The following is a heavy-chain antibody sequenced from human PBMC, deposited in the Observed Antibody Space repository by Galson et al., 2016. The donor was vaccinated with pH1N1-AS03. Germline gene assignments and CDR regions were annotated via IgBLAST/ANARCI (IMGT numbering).Heavy chain of an antibody. CDR2: IDSDDDK. CDR1: GFSLTTNALR. CDR3: ARHHGDSAWFYFDY. D-gene: IGHD4-17*01. Sequence: PALVKPTQTLTLTCTVSGFSLTTNALRVSWIRQPPGKALEWLARIDSDDDKFYNTSLKTRLTISKDTSKNQVLLTMANMDPVDTATYYCARHHGDSAWFYFDYGGPGTPVTVSS. J-gene: IGHJ4*02. V-gene: IGHV2-70*04.